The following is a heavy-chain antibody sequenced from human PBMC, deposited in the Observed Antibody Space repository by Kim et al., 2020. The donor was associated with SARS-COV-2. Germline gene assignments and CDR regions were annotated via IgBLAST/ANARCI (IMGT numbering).Heavy chain of an antibody. V-gene: IGHV3-30-3*01. D-gene: IGHD4-17*01. CDR3: VRGDYGDYALAPDY. J-gene: IGHJ4*02. Sequence: GGSLRLSCAASGFTFSEHPMFWVRQAPGKGLEWVAVISYDGDKKYYADSAKGRLTISRDNSKNTLHLQMNGLRAEDTALYYCVRGDYGDYALAPDYWGQGTLVTVSS. CDR1: GFTFSEHP. CDR2: ISYDGDKK.